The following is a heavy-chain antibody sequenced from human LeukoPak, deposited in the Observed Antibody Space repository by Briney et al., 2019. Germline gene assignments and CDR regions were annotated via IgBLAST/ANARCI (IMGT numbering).Heavy chain of an antibody. V-gene: IGHV4-59*01. Sequence: SETLSLTCTVSGGSISPYYWSWIRQPPGKGLEWIGYIYFNGTTNYNPSLNSRSTISVDTSKNQFSRKLSSVTAADTAVYYCARETAHYYDTSRGWFDPWGQGTLVSVSS. D-gene: IGHD3-22*01. J-gene: IGHJ5*02. CDR1: GGSISPYY. CDR2: IYFNGTT. CDR3: ARETAHYYDTSRGWFDP.